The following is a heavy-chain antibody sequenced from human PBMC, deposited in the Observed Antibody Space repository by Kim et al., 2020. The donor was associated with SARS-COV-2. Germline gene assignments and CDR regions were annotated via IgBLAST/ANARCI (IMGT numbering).Heavy chain of an antibody. V-gene: IGHV1-69*04. CDR2: IIPILGIA. D-gene: IGHD3-10*01. CDR1: GGTFSSYA. Sequence: SVKVSCKSSGGTFSSYAISWVRQAPGQGLEWMGRIIPILGIANYAQKFQGRVTITADKSTSTAYMELSSLRSEDTAVYYCAWGVTTLMGKHWGQGTLVTVSS. J-gene: IGHJ4*02. CDR3: AWGVTTLMGKH.